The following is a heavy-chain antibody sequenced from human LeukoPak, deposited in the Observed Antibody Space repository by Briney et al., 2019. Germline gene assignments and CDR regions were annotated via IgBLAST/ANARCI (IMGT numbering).Heavy chain of an antibody. Sequence: SETLSLTCTVSGGSISSSSYYWGWIRQPPGKGLEWIGSIYYSGSTYYNPSLKSRVTISVDTSKNQFSLKLSSVTAADTAVYYCATYSSSWYAYWGQGTLVTVSS. V-gene: IGHV4-39*07. D-gene: IGHD6-13*01. CDR3: ATYSSSWYAY. CDR2: IYYSGST. CDR1: GGSISSSSYY. J-gene: IGHJ4*02.